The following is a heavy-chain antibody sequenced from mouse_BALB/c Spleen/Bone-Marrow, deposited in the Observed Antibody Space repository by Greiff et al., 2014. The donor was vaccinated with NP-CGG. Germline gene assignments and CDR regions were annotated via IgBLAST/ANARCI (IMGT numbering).Heavy chain of an antibody. CDR1: GFDFSRSW. D-gene: IGHD4-1*01. V-gene: IGHV4-1*02. J-gene: IGHJ1*01. CDR3: AKANWDVSGYFDV. CDR2: INPDSSTI. Sequence: VQLKESGGGLVQPGGSLKLSCAASGFDFSRSWMSWVRQAPGKGLEWIGEINPDSSTINYTPSLKDKFIISRDNAKNTLYLQMSKVRSEDTALYYCAKANWDVSGYFDVWGAGTTVTVSS.